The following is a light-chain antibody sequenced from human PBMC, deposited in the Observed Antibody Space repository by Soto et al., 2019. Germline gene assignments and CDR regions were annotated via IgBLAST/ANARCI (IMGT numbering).Light chain of an antibody. V-gene: IGLV1-44*01. Sequence: QPVLTQPPSASATPGQRVTISCSGGSSNIGSNTVNWYQQLPGTAPKLLIHSNNQRPSGVPDRFSGSKSGTSASLAISGLQSEDEADYYCAAWDDSLNGYVFGTGTKLTVL. CDR1: SSNIGSNT. CDR3: AAWDDSLNGYV. CDR2: SNN. J-gene: IGLJ1*01.